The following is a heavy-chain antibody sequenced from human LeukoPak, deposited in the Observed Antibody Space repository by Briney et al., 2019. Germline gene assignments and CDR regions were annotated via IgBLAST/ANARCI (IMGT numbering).Heavy chain of an antibody. Sequence: GGSLRLSCAASGFTVSSNYMSWVRQAPGKGLEWVSVTYSGGSTYYADSVKGRFTISRDNSKNTLYLQMNSLRAEDTAVYYCARSRRQWLDFDYWGQGTLVTVSS. D-gene: IGHD6-19*01. CDR3: ARSRRQWLDFDY. V-gene: IGHV3-53*01. CDR2: TYSGGST. CDR1: GFTVSSNY. J-gene: IGHJ4*02.